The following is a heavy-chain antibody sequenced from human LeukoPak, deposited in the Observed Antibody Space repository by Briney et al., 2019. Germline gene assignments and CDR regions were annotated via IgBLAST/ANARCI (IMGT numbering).Heavy chain of an antibody. CDR2: IYYSGST. Sequence: SETLSLTCTVSGGSISSYYWSWIRLPPGKGLEWIGYIYYSGSTNYNPSLKSRVTISVDTSKNQFSLRLSSVTAADTAVYYCASYVWGSYRYFDYWGQGTLVTVSS. V-gene: IGHV4-59*01. CDR1: GGSISSYY. D-gene: IGHD3-16*02. CDR3: ASYVWGSYRYFDY. J-gene: IGHJ4*02.